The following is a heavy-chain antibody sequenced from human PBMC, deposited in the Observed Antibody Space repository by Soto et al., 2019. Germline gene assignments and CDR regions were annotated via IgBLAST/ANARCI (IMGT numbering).Heavy chain of an antibody. J-gene: IGHJ3*02. CDR3: ASRVVITTEEWAFDI. Sequence: GGSLRLSCAASGFTFSSYGMNWVRQAPGKGLEWVAVISYDGSNKYYADSVKGRFTISRDNSKNTLYLQMNSLRAEDTAVYYCASRVVITTEEWAFDIWGQGTMVTVSS. CDR1: GFTFSSYG. D-gene: IGHD3-22*01. CDR2: ISYDGSNK. V-gene: IGHV3-30*03.